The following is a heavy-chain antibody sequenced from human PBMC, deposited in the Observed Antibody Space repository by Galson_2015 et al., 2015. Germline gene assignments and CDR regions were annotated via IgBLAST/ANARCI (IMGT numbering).Heavy chain of an antibody. CDR2: IQSKADGGAT. D-gene: IGHD4-17*01. CDR1: GFTFSKAW. J-gene: IGHJ4*02. V-gene: IGHV3-15*05. Sequence: SLRLSCAASGFTFSKAWMSWVRQAPGKGLEWVGRIQSKADGGATDYAAPVQGRFTISRDDSKDTVYLLMNSLKTEDTAIYYCTPSPRSAVTTPGFWGQGALVTVSS. CDR3: TPSPRSAVTTPGF.